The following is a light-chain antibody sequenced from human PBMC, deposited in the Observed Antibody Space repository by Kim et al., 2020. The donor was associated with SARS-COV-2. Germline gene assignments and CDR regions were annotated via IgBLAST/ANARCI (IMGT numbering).Light chain of an antibody. CDR3: SSYAGSNNV. V-gene: IGLV2-8*01. CDR1: SSDGGGYNY. Sequence: PGQSVTISCTGTSSDGGGYNYVSWYQQHPGKAPKLMIYEVSKRPSGVPDRFSGSKSGNTASLTVSGLQAEDEADYYCSSYAGSNNVFGTGTKVTVL. CDR2: EVS. J-gene: IGLJ1*01.